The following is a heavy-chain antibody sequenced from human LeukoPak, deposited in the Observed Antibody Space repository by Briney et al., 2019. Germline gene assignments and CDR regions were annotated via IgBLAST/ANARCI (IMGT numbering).Heavy chain of an antibody. CDR1: GYTFTSYY. Sequence: ASVKVSCKASGYTFTSYYMHWVRQAPGQGLEWMGIINPSGGSTSYAQKFQGRVTMTRDMSTSTVYMELSSLRSEDTAVYYCASSPNNWSQFDYWGQGTLVTVSS. V-gene: IGHV1-46*01. CDR2: INPSGGST. J-gene: IGHJ4*02. CDR3: ASSPNNWSQFDY. D-gene: IGHD1-20*01.